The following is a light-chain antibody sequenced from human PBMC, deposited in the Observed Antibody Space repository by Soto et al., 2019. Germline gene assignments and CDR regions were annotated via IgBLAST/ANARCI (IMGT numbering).Light chain of an antibody. J-gene: IGKJ3*01. Sequence: EIVLTQSPGTLSLSPGERATLSCRASQSVNSSYLAWYQQKPGQAPRLLIYDASSRATGIPDRFSGSGSGTDFTLNISRLEPEDFAVYYCQQYGSSPPAFTFGPGTKVDIK. CDR3: QQYGSSPPAFT. CDR1: QSVNSSY. V-gene: IGKV3-20*01. CDR2: DAS.